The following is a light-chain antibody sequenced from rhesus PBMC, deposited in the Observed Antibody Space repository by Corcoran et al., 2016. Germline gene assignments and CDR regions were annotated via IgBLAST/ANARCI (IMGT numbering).Light chain of an antibody. V-gene: IGKV1-25*01. CDR1: QGISND. J-gene: IGKJ1*01. CDR3: QHYYNFPPT. Sequence: DIQMTQSPSSLFASVGDRVTITCRASQGISNDLAWYQQKPGESPKFLIYEATSLQSGIPSRFSGSGSGTDFTLTISSLQSEDFATYYCQHYYNFPPTFGQGTKVESK. CDR2: EAT.